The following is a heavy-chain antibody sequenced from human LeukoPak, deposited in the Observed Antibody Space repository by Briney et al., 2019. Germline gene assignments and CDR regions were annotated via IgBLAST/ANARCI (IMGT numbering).Heavy chain of an antibody. CDR3: ARGDIRYYDFWRAPHAFDI. CDR1: GGSFSGYY. Sequence: PSETLSLTCAVYGGSFSGYYWSWIRQPPGKGLEWIGEINHSGSTNYNPSLKSRVTISVDTSKNQFSLKLSSVTAADTAVYYCARGDIRYYDFWRAPHAFDIWGQGTMVTVSS. V-gene: IGHV4-34*01. CDR2: INHSGST. J-gene: IGHJ3*02. D-gene: IGHD3-3*01.